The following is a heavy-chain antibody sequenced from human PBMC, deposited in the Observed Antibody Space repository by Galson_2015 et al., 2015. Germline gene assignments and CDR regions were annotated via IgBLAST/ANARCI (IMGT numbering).Heavy chain of an antibody. J-gene: IGHJ4*02. CDR3: ARWGGSYYYGSGSYY. V-gene: IGHV4-39*01. Sequence: SETLSLTCTVSGGFISCSSYYWGWIRQPPGKGLEWIGSIYYSGSTYYNPSLKSRVTISVDTSKNQFSLKLSSVTAADTAVYYCARWGGSYYYGSGSYYWGQGTLVTVSS. CDR1: GGFISCSSYY. D-gene: IGHD3-10*01. CDR2: IYYSGST.